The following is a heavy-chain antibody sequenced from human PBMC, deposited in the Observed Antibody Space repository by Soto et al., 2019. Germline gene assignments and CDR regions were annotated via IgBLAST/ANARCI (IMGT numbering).Heavy chain of an antibody. CDR2: IIPIFGTA. CDR1: GVTFSSYA. CDR3: ARGKWNYAGEFDY. V-gene: IGHV1-69*13. J-gene: IGHJ4*02. D-gene: IGHD1-7*01. Sequence: ASVKVSCKASGVTFSSYAISWVRQAPGQGLEWMGGIIPIFGTANYAQKFQGRVTITADESTSTAYMELSSLRSEDTAVYYCARGKWNYAGEFDYWGQGTLVTVSS.